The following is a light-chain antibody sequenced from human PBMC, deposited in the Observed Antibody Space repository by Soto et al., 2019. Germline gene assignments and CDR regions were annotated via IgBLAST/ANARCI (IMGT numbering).Light chain of an antibody. CDR2: DVT. V-gene: IGLV2-11*01. Sequence: QSALTQPRSVSGSSGQSVTISCTGTSSDVGGYNYVSWYQQHPGKAPKLMIYDVTKRPSGVPDRFSGSKSGNTASLTISGLQAEDEADYYCCSYAGSYTFDVVFGGGTKLTV. CDR3: CSYAGSYTFDVV. CDR1: SSDVGGYNY. J-gene: IGLJ2*01.